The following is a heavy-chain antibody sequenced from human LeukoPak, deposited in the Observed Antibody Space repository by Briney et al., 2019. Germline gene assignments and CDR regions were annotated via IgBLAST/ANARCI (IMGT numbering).Heavy chain of an antibody. D-gene: IGHD6-19*01. CDR3: AKDLYTVPGACDK. J-gene: IGHJ4*02. CDR2: ISVKYNRT. CDR1: GFTFSTYA. V-gene: IGHV3-23*01. Sequence: GGSLRLSCAASGFTFSTYAVSWVRQAPGKGLEWVSGISVKYNRTYYADSVEGRFTISRDISKNTLYLQMNSLNAEDTAVYYCAKDLYTVPGACDKWSQGTLVTVSS.